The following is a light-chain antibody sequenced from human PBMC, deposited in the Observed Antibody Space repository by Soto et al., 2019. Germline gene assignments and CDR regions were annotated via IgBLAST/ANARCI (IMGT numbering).Light chain of an antibody. V-gene: IGKV3-15*01. J-gene: IGKJ1*01. CDR3: QQYNNWPPTWT. Sequence: EIVMTQSPATLSVSPGERTTLSCRASQTIGSNLAWYQQKPGQPPRLLICDASTRATDNPARFTGSGSGTEFTLTISSLQAEDFAVYYCQQYNNWPPTWTFGQGTKVDIK. CDR2: DAS. CDR1: QTIGSN.